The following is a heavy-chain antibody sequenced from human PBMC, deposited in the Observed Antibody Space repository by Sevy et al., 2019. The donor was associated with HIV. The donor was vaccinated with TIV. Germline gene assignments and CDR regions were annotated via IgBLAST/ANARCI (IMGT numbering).Heavy chain of an antibody. J-gene: IGHJ4*02. D-gene: IGHD4-17*01. Sequence: GESLKISCAASGFTFSSYWMSWVRQAPGKGLEWVANIKQDGSEKYYVDSVKGRFTISRDNAKNSLYLQMNSLRAEDTAVYYCARDQGYGDYLFDYWGQGTLVTVSS. V-gene: IGHV3-7*01. CDR2: IKQDGSEK. CDR1: GFTFSSYW. CDR3: ARDQGYGDYLFDY.